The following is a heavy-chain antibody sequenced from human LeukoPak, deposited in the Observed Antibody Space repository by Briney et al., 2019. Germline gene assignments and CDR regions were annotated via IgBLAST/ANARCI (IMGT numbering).Heavy chain of an antibody. CDR2: INHSGTT. CDR1: GESFSDYY. D-gene: IGHD3-10*01. Sequence: PSETLSLTCAVYGESFSDYYWRWIRQPPGKGLEWIGDINHSGTTNYNPSLKSRVTMSVDTSKKHFSLKLSSVTAADTAVYYCARRYPSVRGVNLRPQEVRKYYFDYWGQGNLVTVSS. J-gene: IGHJ4*02. V-gene: IGHV4-34*01. CDR3: ARRYPSVRGVNLRPQEVRKYYFDY.